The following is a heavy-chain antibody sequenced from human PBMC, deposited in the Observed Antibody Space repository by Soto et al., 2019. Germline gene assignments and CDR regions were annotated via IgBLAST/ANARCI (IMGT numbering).Heavy chain of an antibody. CDR3: ARGKRRSITMVRGVPDFDY. CDR1: GGSFSGYY. Sequence: QVQLQQWGAGLLKPSETLSLTCDVYGGSFSGYYWSWIRQPPGKGLEWIGEINHSGSNNYNPALKSPVTITVTTSKNQFTLKLSSVTAADAAVYYCARGKRRSITMVRGVPDFDYWGQGTLVTVSS. J-gene: IGHJ4*02. V-gene: IGHV4-34*01. D-gene: IGHD3-10*01. CDR2: INHSGSN.